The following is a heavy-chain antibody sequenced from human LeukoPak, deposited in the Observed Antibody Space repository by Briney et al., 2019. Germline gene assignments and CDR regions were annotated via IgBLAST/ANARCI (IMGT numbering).Heavy chain of an antibody. CDR1: GGSFSGYY. J-gene: IGHJ6*03. CDR2: INHSGST. V-gene: IGHV4-34*01. Sequence: SETLSLTCAVYGGSFSGYYWSWIRQPPGKGLEWIGEINHSGSTNYNPSLKSRVTISVDTSKNQFSLKLSSVTAADTAVYYCAREGGSSWSYYYYYMDVWGKGTTVTISS. CDR3: AREGGSSWSYYYYYMDV. D-gene: IGHD6-13*01.